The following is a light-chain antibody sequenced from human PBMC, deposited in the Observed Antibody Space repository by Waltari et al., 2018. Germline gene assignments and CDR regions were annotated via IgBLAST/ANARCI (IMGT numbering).Light chain of an antibody. CDR1: QSVSSN. V-gene: IGKV3-15*01. J-gene: IGKJ3*01. CDR2: GAS. Sequence: EIVMTQSPATLSVSPGERATLSCRASQSVSSNLAWFQQKPGQAPRLLIYGASTRATGIPARFSGSGSGTEFTLTITSLQSEDSAVYYCQQYNNWPPITFGPGTKVDIK. CDR3: QQYNNWPPIT.